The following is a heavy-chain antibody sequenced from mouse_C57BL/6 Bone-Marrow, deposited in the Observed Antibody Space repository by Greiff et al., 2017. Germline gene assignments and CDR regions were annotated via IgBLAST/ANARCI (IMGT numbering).Heavy chain of an antibody. CDR3: ATGITAVVATFDV. D-gene: IGHD1-1*01. CDR1: GYTFTDYY. J-gene: IGHJ1*03. Sequence: VHVKQSGPVLVKPGASVKMSCKASGYTFTDYYMNWVKQSHGKSLEWIGVINPYNGGTSYNQKFKGKATLTVDKSSSTAYMQLNSLTSDDSEVYYCATGITAVVATFDVWGTGTTVTVSS. V-gene: IGHV1-19*01. CDR2: INPYNGGT.